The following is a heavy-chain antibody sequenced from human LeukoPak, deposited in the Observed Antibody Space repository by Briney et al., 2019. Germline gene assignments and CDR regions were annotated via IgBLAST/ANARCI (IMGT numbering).Heavy chain of an antibody. CDR1: GGSISSYY. Sequence: TSETLSLTCTVSGGSISSYYWSWIRQPPGKGLEWIAYIYYSGSTNYNPSLKSRVTISVDTSKNQFSLKLSSVTAADTAVYYCARRRDMFDYWGQGTLVTVSS. CDR2: IYYSGST. CDR3: ARRRDMFDY. J-gene: IGHJ4*02. V-gene: IGHV4-59*08.